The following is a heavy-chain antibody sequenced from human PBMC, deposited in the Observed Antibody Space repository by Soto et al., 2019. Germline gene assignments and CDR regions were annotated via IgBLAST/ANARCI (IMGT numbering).Heavy chain of an antibody. CDR2: IYYSGST. CDR1: GGSISSGGYY. CDR3: ARVGGINWFDP. Sequence: QVQLQESGPGLVKPSQTLSLTCTVSGGSISSGGYYWSWLRQHPGKGLEWIGYIYYSGSTYYNPSLRGRVTISVDTSKNQFSLKLSSVTAADTAVYYCARVGGINWFDPWGQGTLVTVSS. D-gene: IGHD1-20*01. V-gene: IGHV4-31*03. J-gene: IGHJ5*02.